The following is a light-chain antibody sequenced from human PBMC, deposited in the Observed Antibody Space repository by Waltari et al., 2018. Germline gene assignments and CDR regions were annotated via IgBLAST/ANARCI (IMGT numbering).Light chain of an antibody. J-gene: IGKJ2*01. CDR2: DAS. Sequence: EIVLTQSPATLSLSPGDRATLSCRASQSVRNYLARYRQKPGQAPRLLIYDASERAPGIPARFSGSGSGTDFTLTISSLEPDDFAVYYCQHRHNWPPTFTFGQGTKLEVK. CDR3: QHRHNWPPTFT. V-gene: IGKV3-11*01. CDR1: QSVRNY.